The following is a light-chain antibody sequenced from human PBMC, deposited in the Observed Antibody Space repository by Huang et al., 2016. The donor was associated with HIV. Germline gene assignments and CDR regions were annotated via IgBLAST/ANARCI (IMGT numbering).Light chain of an antibody. CDR1: QSVLYSSNNKNH. J-gene: IGKJ4*01. Sequence: DIVMTQSPDSLAVSLGARATINCKSSQSVLYSSNNKNHLAWYQQKPGQPPKLLIYWAATREYGVPERFSGSGSGTDYTLTISSLQAEDVAVYYCQQYDSAPLTFGGGTKVEIK. CDR2: WAA. V-gene: IGKV4-1*01. CDR3: QQYDSAPLT.